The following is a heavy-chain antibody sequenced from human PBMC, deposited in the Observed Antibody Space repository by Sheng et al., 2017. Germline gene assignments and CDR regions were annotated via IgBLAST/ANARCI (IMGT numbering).Heavy chain of an antibody. CDR3: ARDFRHGGFGP. Sequence: QGQLVESGGALVKPGGSLRLSCAASGFVFSDFYMAWIRQTPGKGLEWIAYISGGSDRIRYADSVKGRFTVSRDNAKNSLYLQMNSLRVEDTAVYSCARDFRHGGFGPWGQGTLVTVSS. CDR1: GFVFSDFY. V-gene: IGHV3-11*04. D-gene: IGHD3-16*01. CDR2: ISGGSDRI. J-gene: IGHJ5*02.